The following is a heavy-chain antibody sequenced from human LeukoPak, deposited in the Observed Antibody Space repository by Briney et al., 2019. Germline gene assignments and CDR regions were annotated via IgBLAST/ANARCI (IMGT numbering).Heavy chain of an antibody. CDR3: AREAWLDAFDI. D-gene: IGHD3-9*01. V-gene: IGHV3-66*01. CDR2: IYSDGTT. CDR1: AFTVNSNH. Sequence: GGSLRLSCAASAFTVNSNHMNWVRQASGKGLEWVSIIYSDGTTYYADSVNGRFTISRDDPKNTLYLQMNSLRAEDTAVYYCAREAWLDAFDIWGQGTMVTVSS. J-gene: IGHJ3*02.